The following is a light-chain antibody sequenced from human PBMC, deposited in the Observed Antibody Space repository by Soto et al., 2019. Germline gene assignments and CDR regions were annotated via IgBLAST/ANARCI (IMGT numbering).Light chain of an antibody. V-gene: IGKV1-39*01. J-gene: IGKJ5*01. Sequence: DIQMTQSPSSLSASVGDTVTISCRASQSIRAYLNWYQHKPGKAPKLLIYGATSLHSGVPSRFSGSGSGTDFSLTISSLQPEDFANYYCQQTFSSSPITFGPGTRLEIK. CDR2: GAT. CDR3: QQTFSSSPIT. CDR1: QSIRAY.